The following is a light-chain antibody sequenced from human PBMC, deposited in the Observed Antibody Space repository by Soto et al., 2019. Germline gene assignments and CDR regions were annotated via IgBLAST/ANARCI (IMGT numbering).Light chain of an antibody. CDR3: CSYASSSSYV. J-gene: IGLJ1*01. V-gene: IGLV2-23*01. CDR2: EGT. Sequence: ALTQPASLSGSPGQSITISCSGTTSDVGGYNLVSWYQQHTAKAPKLLVYEGTQRPSGVSSRFSGSKSGNTASLTISGLQAEDEADYYCCSYASSSSYVFGTGTKVTVL. CDR1: TSDVGGYNL.